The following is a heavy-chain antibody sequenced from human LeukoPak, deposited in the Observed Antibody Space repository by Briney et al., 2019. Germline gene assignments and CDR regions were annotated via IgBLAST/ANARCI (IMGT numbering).Heavy chain of an antibody. CDR3: AREPEMASPRDAFDI. Sequence: PSETLSLTCTVSGGSISSYYWSWIRQPPGKGLEWIGYIYYSGSTNYNPSLRSRVTISVDTSKNQFSLKLSSVTAADTAVYYCAREPEMASPRDAFDIRGQGTMVTVSS. CDR1: GGSISSYY. CDR2: IYYSGST. D-gene: IGHD5-24*01. V-gene: IGHV4-59*01. J-gene: IGHJ3*02.